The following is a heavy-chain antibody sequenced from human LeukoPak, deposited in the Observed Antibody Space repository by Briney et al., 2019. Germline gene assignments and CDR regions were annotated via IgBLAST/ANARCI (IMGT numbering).Heavy chain of an antibody. CDR1: GGSISSSNW. Sequence: PSETLPLTCAVSGGSISSSNWWSWVRQPPGKGLEWIGEIYHSGSTYYNPSLKSRVTISVDTSKNQFSLKLSSVTAADTAVYYCASLPTTLSEGYYYYYMDVWGKGTTVTVSS. CDR3: ASLPTTLSEGYYYYYMDV. V-gene: IGHV4-4*02. J-gene: IGHJ6*03. D-gene: IGHD1-14*01. CDR2: IYHSGST.